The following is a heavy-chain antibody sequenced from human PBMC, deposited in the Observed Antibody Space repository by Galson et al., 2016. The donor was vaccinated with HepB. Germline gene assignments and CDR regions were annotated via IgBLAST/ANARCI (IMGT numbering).Heavy chain of an antibody. CDR2: IYSGGST. V-gene: IGHV3-66*01. CDR3: ARGGRDTAMDYYYYGMDV. J-gene: IGHJ6*02. Sequence: SLRLSCAASGFTVSSNYMSWVRQAPGKGLEWVSVIYSGGSTYHADSVKGRFTISRDNSKNTLYLQMNSLRAEDTAVYYCARGGRDTAMDYYYYGMDVWGQGATVTVS. D-gene: IGHD5-18*01. CDR1: GFTVSSNY.